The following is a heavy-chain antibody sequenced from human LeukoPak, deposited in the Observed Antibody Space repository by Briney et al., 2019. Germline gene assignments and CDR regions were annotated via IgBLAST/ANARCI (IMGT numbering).Heavy chain of an antibody. CDR1: GGSIITSGYY. V-gene: IGHV4-31*03. CDR2: IYNSGTT. CDR3: ARGQQWAPPNY. Sequence: TLSLTCTVSGGSIITSGYYWTWIRQHEGRGLQWIGYIYNSGTTYYNPSLRSRVTLSVDTSETRFSLKLNSVTAADTAVYFCARGQQWAPPNYWGQGTLVTVSS. D-gene: IGHD6-19*01. J-gene: IGHJ4*02.